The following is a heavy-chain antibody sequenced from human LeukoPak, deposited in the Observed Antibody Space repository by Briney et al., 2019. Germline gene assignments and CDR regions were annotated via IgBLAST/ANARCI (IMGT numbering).Heavy chain of an antibody. CDR3: ACGMATITDY. Sequence: GGSLRLSCAASGFTVSHNYMSWVRQAPGKGLEWVSVIYSGGSTYYADSVKGRFTISRDNSKATLYLQMNSLRAEDTAVYFCACGMATITDYWGQGTLVTVSS. V-gene: IGHV3-66*01. CDR1: GFTVSHNY. J-gene: IGHJ4*02. CDR2: IYSGGST. D-gene: IGHD5-24*01.